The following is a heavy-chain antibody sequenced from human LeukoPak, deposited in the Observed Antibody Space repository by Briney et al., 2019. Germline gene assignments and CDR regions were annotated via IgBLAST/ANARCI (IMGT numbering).Heavy chain of an antibody. V-gene: IGHV4-59*12. Sequence: ASETLSLTCTVSGGSISSYYWSWIRQPPGKGLEWIGYIYYSGSTNYNPSLKSRVTISVDTSKNQFSLKLSSVTAADTAVYYCARVPQRSIAVAGTSPFVDYWGQGTLVTVSS. CDR3: ARVPQRSIAVAGTSPFVDY. CDR1: GGSISSYY. D-gene: IGHD6-19*01. J-gene: IGHJ4*02. CDR2: IYYSGST.